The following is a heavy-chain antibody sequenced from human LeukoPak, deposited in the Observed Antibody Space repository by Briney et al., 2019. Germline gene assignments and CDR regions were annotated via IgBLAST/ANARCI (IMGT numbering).Heavy chain of an antibody. J-gene: IGHJ4*02. V-gene: IGHV3-7*01. D-gene: IGHD3-10*01. Sequence: GGSLRLSCAASGFTFSSYWMSWVRQAPGKRLEWVANIKQDGSEKYYVDSVKGRFTISRDNAKNSLYLQMNSLRAEDTAVYYCARDGMVRGVIMVPFDYWGQGTLVTVSS. CDR1: GFTFSSYW. CDR3: ARDGMVRGVIMVPFDY. CDR2: IKQDGSEK.